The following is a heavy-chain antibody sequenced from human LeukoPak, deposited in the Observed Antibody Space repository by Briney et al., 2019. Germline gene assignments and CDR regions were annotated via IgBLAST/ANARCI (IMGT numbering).Heavy chain of an antibody. CDR1: GYTFTGYY. Sequence: ASVKVSCKVSGYTFTGYYMHWVRQAPGQGLEWMGWINPNSGGTNYAQKFQGRVTMTRDTSISTAYMEVSRLRSDDTAVYYCYYYDSQGFGYWGQGSLVTVSS. J-gene: IGHJ4*02. CDR2: INPNSGGT. D-gene: IGHD3-22*01. CDR3: YYYDSQGFGY. V-gene: IGHV1-2*02.